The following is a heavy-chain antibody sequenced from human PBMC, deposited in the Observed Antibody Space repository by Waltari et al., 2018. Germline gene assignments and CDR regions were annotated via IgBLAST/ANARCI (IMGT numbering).Heavy chain of an antibody. CDR2: IKYDGTTR. D-gene: IGHD3-9*01. J-gene: IGHJ4*02. V-gene: IGHV3-74*01. CDR3: ARDLDWVLFDS. Sequence: EVQLVESGGALVQPGGSLSPPCPASGFSFSNYWMHWVRQAPGEGLVWVSRIKYDGTTRAYADSVKGRFTISRDNAKNTLFLQMSGLRAEDTAVYYCARDLDWVLFDSWGQGTLVTVSS. CDR1: GFSFSNYW.